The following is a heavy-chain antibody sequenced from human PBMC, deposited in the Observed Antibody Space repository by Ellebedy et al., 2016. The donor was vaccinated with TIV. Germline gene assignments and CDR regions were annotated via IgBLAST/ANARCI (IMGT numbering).Heavy chain of an antibody. D-gene: IGHD1/OR15-1a*01. CDR1: GFFFSDYC. CDR2: ISSGSTYI. V-gene: IGHV3-21*01. J-gene: IGHJ3*02. CDR3: ARQVRGTTRGAFDI. Sequence: GESLKISXSASGFFFSDYCMNWVRQAPGKGLEWVSSISSGSTYIFYADSVKGRFTISRDNPTDSLYLQMNSLRAEDTAVYYCARQVRGTTRGAFDIWGQGTRVTVSS.